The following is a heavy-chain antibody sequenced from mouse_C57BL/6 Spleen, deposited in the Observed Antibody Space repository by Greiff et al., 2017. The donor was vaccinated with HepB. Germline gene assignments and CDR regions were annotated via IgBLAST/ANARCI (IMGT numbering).Heavy chain of an antibody. Sequence: EVQRVESGGDLVKPGGSLKLSCAASGFTFSSYGMSWVRQTPDKRLEWVATISSGGSYTYYPDSVKGRFTISRDNAKNTLYLQMSSLKSEDTAMYYCARYPDSSGYDYAMDYWGQRTSVTVSS. D-gene: IGHD3-2*02. J-gene: IGHJ4*01. CDR1: GFTFSSYG. CDR3: ARYPDSSGYDYAMDY. CDR2: ISSGGSYT. V-gene: IGHV5-6*01.